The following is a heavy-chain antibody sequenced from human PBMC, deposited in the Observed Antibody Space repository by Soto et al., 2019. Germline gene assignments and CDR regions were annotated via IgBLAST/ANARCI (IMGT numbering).Heavy chain of an antibody. Sequence: QVQLVESGGGVVQPGRSLRLSCAASGFTFSSYAMHWVRQAPGKGLEWVAVTSYDGSDKYYADSVKGRFTISRDNSKNTLNLQMNSLRADDTAVYYCAKALGELSPESYDYWGQGTLITVSS. CDR3: AKALGELSPESYDY. J-gene: IGHJ4*02. CDR2: TSYDGSDK. V-gene: IGHV3-30*18. CDR1: GFTFSSYA. D-gene: IGHD3-16*02.